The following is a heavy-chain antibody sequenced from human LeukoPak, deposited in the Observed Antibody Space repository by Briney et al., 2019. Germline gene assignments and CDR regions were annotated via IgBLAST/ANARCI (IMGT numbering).Heavy chain of an antibody. Sequence: SETLSLTCTVSGGSISSYYWSWIRQPAGKGLEWIGHISTLGSTNYNPSLKSRVSTSVDTSNYHFSLKLSFVTAADTAIYYCARVAQYLVGASSTAFFEYWGQGTLVTVSS. J-gene: IGHJ4*02. CDR3: ARVAQYLVGASSTAFFEY. D-gene: IGHD1-26*01. V-gene: IGHV4-4*07. CDR1: GGSISSYY. CDR2: ISTLGST.